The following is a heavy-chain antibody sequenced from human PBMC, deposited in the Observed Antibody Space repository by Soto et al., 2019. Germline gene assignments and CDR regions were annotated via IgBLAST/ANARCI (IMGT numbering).Heavy chain of an antibody. V-gene: IGHV4-34*01. CDR1: RGSFNSYS. CDR3: ARGLRYSGMDV. J-gene: IGHJ6*02. Sequence: SETLSLTCAVHRGSFNSYSWTWIRQPPGKGLEWIGEIDHSGSTTYNPSLKSRIIMSVDTSKNQFSLNVSSMTAADTAVYYCARGLRYSGMDVWGQGTTVTVSS. CDR2: IDHSGST.